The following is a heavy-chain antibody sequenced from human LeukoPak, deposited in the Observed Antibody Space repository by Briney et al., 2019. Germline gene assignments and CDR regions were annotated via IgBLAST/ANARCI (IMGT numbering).Heavy chain of an antibody. CDR1: GFTFSNAW. V-gene: IGHV3-74*01. D-gene: IGHD5-18*01. J-gene: IGHJ5*02. Sequence: PGGSLRLSCAASGFTFSNAWMHWVRQAPGKGLVWVSRIVSDGRCTSYADFVKGRFTISRDTAKNTLYLQMDSLRTEDTAVYHCTRGGYPSWFDPWGQGTLVTVSS. CDR3: TRGGYPSWFDP. CDR2: IVSDGRCT.